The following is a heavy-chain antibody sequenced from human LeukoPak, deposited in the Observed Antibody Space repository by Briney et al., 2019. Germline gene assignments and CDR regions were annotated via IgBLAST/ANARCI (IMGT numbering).Heavy chain of an antibody. J-gene: IGHJ4*02. D-gene: IGHD3-22*01. CDR1: GFTFSSYA. CDR3: ARDHNYYDSSGYHLLFDY. Sequence: PGGSLRLSCAASGFTFSSYAMSWVRQAPGKGLEWVSVIYSGGSTYYADSVKGRFTISRDNSKNTLYLQMNSLRAEDTAVYYCARDHNYYDSSGYHLLFDYWGQGTLVTVSS. V-gene: IGHV3-53*01. CDR2: IYSGGST.